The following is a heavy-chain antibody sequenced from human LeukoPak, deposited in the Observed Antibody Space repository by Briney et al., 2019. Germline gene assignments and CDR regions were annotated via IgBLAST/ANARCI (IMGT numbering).Heavy chain of an antibody. J-gene: IGHJ6*02. CDR2: ISGSGGST. CDR3: AKEGWIQLWLEYYYGMDV. CDR1: GFTFSSYA. Sequence: PGGSLRLSCAASGFTFSSYAMSWVRQAPGKGLEWVSAISGSGGSTYYADSVKGRFTISRDNSKNTLYLQMNSLRAEDTAVYYCAKEGWIQLWLEYYYGMDVWGQGTTVTVSS. D-gene: IGHD5-18*01. V-gene: IGHV3-23*01.